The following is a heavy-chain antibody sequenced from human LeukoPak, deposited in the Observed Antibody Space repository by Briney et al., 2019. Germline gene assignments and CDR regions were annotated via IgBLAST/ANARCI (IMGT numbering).Heavy chain of an antibody. CDR3: ARDFSVAGPTTFDY. CDR1: GFTFSSYW. D-gene: IGHD6-19*01. Sequence: QPGXXLRLSCAASGFTFSSYWMHWVRHAPGKGMVWVSRINTAGSSTIYADSVKGRFTISRDNSKNTLYLQMNSLRAEDTAVYYCARDFSVAGPTTFDYWGQGTLVTVSS. J-gene: IGHJ4*02. V-gene: IGHV3-74*01. CDR2: INTAGSST.